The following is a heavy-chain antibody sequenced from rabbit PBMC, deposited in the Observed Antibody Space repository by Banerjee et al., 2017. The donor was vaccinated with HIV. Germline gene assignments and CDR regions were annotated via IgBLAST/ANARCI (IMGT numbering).Heavy chain of an antibody. CDR1: GFSFSSGHY. J-gene: IGHJ4*01. Sequence: GGDLVKPGASLTLTCTASGFSFSSGHYMCWVRQAPGKGLEWIGCIYGGSSGSTYYANWAKGRFTISKTSSTTVTLQMTSLTAADTATYFCARGVASSGWGFDLWGPGTLVTVS. D-gene: IGHD4-1*01. CDR3: ARGVASSGWGFDL. CDR2: IYGGSSGST. V-gene: IGHV1S40*01.